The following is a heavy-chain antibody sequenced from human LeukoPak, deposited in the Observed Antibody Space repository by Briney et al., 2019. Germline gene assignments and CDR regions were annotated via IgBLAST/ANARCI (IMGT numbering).Heavy chain of an antibody. Sequence: SQTLSLTCAVSGGSISSGGYSWSWIRQPPGKGLEWIGYIYHSGSTYYNPSLKSRVTISVDRSKNQFSLKLSSVTAADTAVYYCARVAGYSYGPSHFDYWGQGTLVTVSS. CDR1: GGSISSGGYS. J-gene: IGHJ4*02. CDR2: IYHSGST. CDR3: ARVAGYSYGPSHFDY. V-gene: IGHV4-30-2*01. D-gene: IGHD5-18*01.